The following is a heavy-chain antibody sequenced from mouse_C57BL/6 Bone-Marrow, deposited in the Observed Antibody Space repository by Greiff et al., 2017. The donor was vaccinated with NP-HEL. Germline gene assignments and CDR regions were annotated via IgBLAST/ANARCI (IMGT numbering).Heavy chain of an antibody. J-gene: IGHJ3*01. D-gene: IGHD1-1*01. Sequence: EVMLVESGGGLVKPGGSLKLSCAASGFTFTDYGMHWVRQAPEKGLEWVAYISSGSSTTYYADTVKGRFTFSRDNSTHTLFLQMTSLRSEDTAMYYCARQYGGSYPAWFAYWGQGTLVTVSA. CDR3: ARQYGGSYPAWFAY. CDR2: ISSGSSTT. V-gene: IGHV5-17*01. CDR1: GFTFTDYG.